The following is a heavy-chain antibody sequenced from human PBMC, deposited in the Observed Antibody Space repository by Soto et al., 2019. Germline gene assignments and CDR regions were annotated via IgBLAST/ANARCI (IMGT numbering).Heavy chain of an antibody. CDR1: GGSFSRYT. V-gene: IGHV1-69*02. Sequence: GASVKVSCKASGGSFSRYTFSWVRQAPGQGLEWMGRIVPTLNIANYAPKFQGRVSFSADKSTGTVYMELRSLTSADTAVYYCARGPTYSAGSYYINWGQGTLVTVSS. CDR3: ARGPTYSAGSYYIN. CDR2: IVPTLNIA. D-gene: IGHD3-10*01. J-gene: IGHJ4*02.